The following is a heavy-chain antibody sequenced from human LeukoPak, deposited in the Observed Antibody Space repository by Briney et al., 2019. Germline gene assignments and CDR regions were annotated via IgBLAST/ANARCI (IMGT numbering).Heavy chain of an antibody. CDR2: ISSSSSYI. CDR3: ARDDDYGGNNFDY. V-gene: IGHV3-21*01. Sequence: PGGSLRLSCAASGFTFSSYSMNWVRQAPGKGLESVSSISSSSSYIYYADSVKGRFTISRDNAKNSLYLQMNSLRAEDTAVYYCARDDDYGGNNFDYWGQGTLVTVSS. J-gene: IGHJ4*02. D-gene: IGHD4-23*01. CDR1: GFTFSSYS.